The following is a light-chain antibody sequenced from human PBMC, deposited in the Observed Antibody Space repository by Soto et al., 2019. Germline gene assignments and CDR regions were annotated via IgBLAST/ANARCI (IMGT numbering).Light chain of an antibody. CDR1: SSDVGNYNL. V-gene: IGLV2-14*02. J-gene: IGLJ2*01. CDR2: EVN. Sequence: QSALTQPASVSGSPGQSITISCTGTSSDVGNYNLVSWYQQHPGKAPKFMIYEVNKRPSGVSNRFSGSKSGNTASLTISGLQAEDEADYYCSSYTSSSTLVVFGGGTKLTVL. CDR3: SSYTSSSTLVV.